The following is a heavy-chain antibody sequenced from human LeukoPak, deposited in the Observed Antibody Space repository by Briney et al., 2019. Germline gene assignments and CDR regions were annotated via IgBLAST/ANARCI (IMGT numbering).Heavy chain of an antibody. J-gene: IGHJ4*02. CDR1: GGSISSSSYY. CDR3: ASLEGYSYGLVDY. D-gene: IGHD5-18*01. CDR2: IYYSGST. V-gene: IGHV4-39*01. Sequence: PSETLSLTCTVSGGSISSSSYYWGWIRQPPGKGLEWIGSIYYSGSTYYNPSLKSRVTISVDTSKNQFSLKLSSVTAADTAVYYCASLEGYSYGLVDYWGQGTLVTVSS.